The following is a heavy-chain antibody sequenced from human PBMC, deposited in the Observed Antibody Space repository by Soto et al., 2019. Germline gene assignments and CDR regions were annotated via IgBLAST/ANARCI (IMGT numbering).Heavy chain of an antibody. V-gene: IGHV3-74*01. CDR2: INTDASRT. Sequence: EVQLVESGGGLVQPGGSLRLSCAASGFTFSSYWIHWVRQGPGKGLVWVSRINTDASRTNYADSVKGRFTISRDNAKNTVYLQVNSLRDEDTARYLCVRGASGRYYRDVWGKGTTVTVSS. CDR3: VRGASGRYYRDV. CDR1: GFTFSSYW. J-gene: IGHJ6*03. D-gene: IGHD3-10*01.